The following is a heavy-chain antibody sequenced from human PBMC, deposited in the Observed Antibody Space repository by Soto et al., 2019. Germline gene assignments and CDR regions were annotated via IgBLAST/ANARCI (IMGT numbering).Heavy chain of an antibody. CDR3: ARRAEAASSDLVAY. CDR1: GFTFSDYV. V-gene: IGHV3-30*09. CDR2: ISHVGSNK. J-gene: IGHJ4*02. Sequence: QVQLVESGGGVVQPGRSLRLSCVASGFTFSDYVMHWVRQVPGKGLEWVAAISHVGSNKFHADSLKGRFAISRDNSKNMLYLPMNSLRSEDTALYSCARRAEAASSDLVAYWGQGTLVTVSS. D-gene: IGHD6-13*01.